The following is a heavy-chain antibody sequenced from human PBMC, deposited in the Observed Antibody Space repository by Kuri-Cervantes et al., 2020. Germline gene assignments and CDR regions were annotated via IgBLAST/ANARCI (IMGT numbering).Heavy chain of an antibody. CDR2: IWYDGSNK. J-gene: IGHJ4*02. V-gene: IGHV3-33*08. D-gene: IGHD1-26*01. CDR3: ATDKGYFAFDY. Sequence: GGSLRLSCAASGFTFSSYEMNWVRQAPGKGLEWVAVIWYDGSNKYYADSVKGRFTISRDNSKNTLYLQMNSLRAEDTAVYYCATDKGYFAFDYWGQGTLVTVSS. CDR1: GFTFSSYE.